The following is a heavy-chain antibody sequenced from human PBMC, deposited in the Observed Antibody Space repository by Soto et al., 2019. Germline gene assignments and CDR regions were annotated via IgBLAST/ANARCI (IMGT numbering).Heavy chain of an antibody. V-gene: IGHV1-46*01. D-gene: IGHD3-3*01. Sequence: GASVKVSCKASGYTFTSYYMHWVRQAPGQGLKWMGIINPSGGSTSYAQKLQGRVTMTRDTSTSTVYMELSSLRSEDTAVYYCARAPPGGITIFGVITLFFDYWGQGTLVTVSS. J-gene: IGHJ4*02. CDR2: INPSGGST. CDR1: GYTFTSYY. CDR3: ARAPPGGITIFGVITLFFDY.